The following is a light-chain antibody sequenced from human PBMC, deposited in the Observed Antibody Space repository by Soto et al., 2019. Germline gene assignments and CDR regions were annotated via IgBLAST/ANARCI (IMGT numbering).Light chain of an antibody. J-gene: IGLJ2*01. CDR3: QSYDSSLSGVV. CDR1: SSNIGAGYD. V-gene: IGLV1-40*01. Sequence: QLVLTQPPSVYGAPGQRVTISCTGSSSNIGAGYDVHWYQQLPGTAPKLLIYGNSNRPSGVPYRFSGSKSGTSASLAITGLQAEDESDYYCQSYDSSLSGVVFGGGTKLTVL. CDR2: GNS.